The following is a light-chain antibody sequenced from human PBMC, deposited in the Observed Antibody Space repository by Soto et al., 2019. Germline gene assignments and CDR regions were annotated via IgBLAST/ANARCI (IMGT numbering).Light chain of an antibody. V-gene: IGLV2-14*01. CDR2: EVS. Sequence: LTQPASVSGSPGQSITISCTGTSSDIGTYNYVSWYQQHPGKAPKVIVYEVSNRPSGVSNRFSGSKSGNTASLTISGLQAEDEADYYCSSYTVTSVTLYVFGTGTKVTVL. J-gene: IGLJ1*01. CDR3: SSYTVTSVTLYV. CDR1: SSDIGTYNY.